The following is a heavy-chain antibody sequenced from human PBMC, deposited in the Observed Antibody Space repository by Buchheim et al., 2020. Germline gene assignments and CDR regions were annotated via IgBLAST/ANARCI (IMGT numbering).Heavy chain of an antibody. V-gene: IGHV1-18*01. Sequence: QGQLVQSGPEVKEPGASVKVSCKTSGYTFSSNGVAWVRQAPGQGLEWMGWINTDNGDTTYAHNLQGRLTMTKDASTTTVYMELRSLRSDDTAVYYCARDVSGDYDTWGQGTL. D-gene: IGHD2/OR15-2a*01. CDR1: GYTFSSNG. CDR2: INTDNGDT. CDR3: ARDVSGDYDT. J-gene: IGHJ5*02.